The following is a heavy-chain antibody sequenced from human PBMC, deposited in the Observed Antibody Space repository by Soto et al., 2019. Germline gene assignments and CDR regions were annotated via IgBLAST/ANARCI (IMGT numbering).Heavy chain of an antibody. CDR1: GGSISSGGYY. J-gene: IGHJ3*02. CDR3: ARVSPYGDYSDAFDI. D-gene: IGHD4-17*01. Sequence: QVQLQESGPGLVKPSQTLSLTCTVSGGSISSGGYYWSWIRQHPGKGLEWIGYIYYSGSTYYNPSLRSRVTISVDTSKNQFSLKLSSVTAADTAVYYCARVSPYGDYSDAFDIWGQGTMVTVSS. CDR2: IYYSGST. V-gene: IGHV4-31*03.